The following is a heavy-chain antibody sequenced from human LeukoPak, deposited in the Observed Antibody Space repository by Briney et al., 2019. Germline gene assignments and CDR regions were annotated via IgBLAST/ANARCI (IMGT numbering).Heavy chain of an antibody. Sequence: AGGSLRLSCAVSGFTVRSNYMSWVRQAPGKGLEWVAVIFAGGSTYYADSVKGRFTVSRDNSKNSLYLQMNSPRAEDTAVYYCARSGSVWWISYYFDYWGQGTLVTVSS. J-gene: IGHJ4*02. CDR1: GFTVRSNY. V-gene: IGHV3-53*01. CDR3: ARSGSVWWISYYFDY. CDR2: IFAGGST. D-gene: IGHD1-26*01.